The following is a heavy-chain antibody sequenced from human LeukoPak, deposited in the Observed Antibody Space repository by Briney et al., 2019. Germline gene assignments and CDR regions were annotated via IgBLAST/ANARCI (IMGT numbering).Heavy chain of an antibody. Sequence: ASVKVSCKASGGTFSSYAISWVRQAPGQGLEWMGWISAYNGNTNYAQKLQGRVTMTTDTSTSTAYMELRSLRSDDTAVYYCARDDSDCSGGSCYLYYYYYYGMDVWGQGTTVTVSS. V-gene: IGHV1-18*01. CDR3: ARDDSDCSGGSCYLYYYYYYGMDV. CDR1: GGTFSSYA. CDR2: ISAYNGNT. D-gene: IGHD2-15*01. J-gene: IGHJ6*02.